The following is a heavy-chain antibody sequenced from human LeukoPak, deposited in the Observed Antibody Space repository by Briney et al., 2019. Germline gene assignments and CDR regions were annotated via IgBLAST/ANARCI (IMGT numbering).Heavy chain of an antibody. CDR1: GFTFSDEY. Sequence: PGGSLRLSCAATGFTFSDEYMSWIRQAPGKGLEWVSYISSSSSYTNYADSVKGRFTISRDNAKNSLSLRMNSLRAEDTAVYYCARTRGRGSGGHFDIWGQGTMVTVSS. J-gene: IGHJ3*02. V-gene: IGHV3-11*06. CDR2: ISSSSSYT. CDR3: ARTRGRGSGGHFDI.